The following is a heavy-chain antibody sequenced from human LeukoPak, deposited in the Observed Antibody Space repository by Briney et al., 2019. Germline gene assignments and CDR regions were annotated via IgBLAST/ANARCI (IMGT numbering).Heavy chain of an antibody. CDR1: GGSVSSGSYY. CDR3: ARLHVVVVPIGGNFDY. Sequence: SETLSLTCTVSGGSVSSGSYYWSWIRQPPGKGLEWIGYIYYSGSTNYSPSLTSRVTISVDTSKNQFSLKLSSVTAADMAVYYCARLHVVVVPIGGNFDYWGQGTLVTVSS. V-gene: IGHV4-61*01. CDR2: IYYSGST. D-gene: IGHD2-2*01. J-gene: IGHJ4*02.